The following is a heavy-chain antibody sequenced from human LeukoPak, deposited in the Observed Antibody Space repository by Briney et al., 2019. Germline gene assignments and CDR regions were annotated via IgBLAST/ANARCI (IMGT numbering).Heavy chain of an antibody. Sequence: QPGGSLRLSCAASGFSFSSYAMNWVRQAPGKGLEWVSYISTSGGSIYYADSVKGRFTISRDNAKNSLYLQMNSLRAEDTAVYYCARLYVLRYFDWSADAFDIWGQGTMVTVSS. D-gene: IGHD3-9*01. J-gene: IGHJ3*02. CDR2: ISTSGGSI. CDR1: GFSFSSYA. CDR3: ARLYVLRYFDWSADAFDI. V-gene: IGHV3-48*03.